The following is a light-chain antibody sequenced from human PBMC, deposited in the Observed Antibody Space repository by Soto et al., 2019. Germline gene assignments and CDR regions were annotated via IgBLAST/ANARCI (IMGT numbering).Light chain of an antibody. CDR2: GAS. CDR3: QQYGSSPPWT. J-gene: IGKJ1*01. CDR1: QSVSSTY. Sequence: EIVLTQSPGTLSLSPGERATLSCRASQSVSSTYLAWYQQKPGRAPRLLICGASSRATGIPDRFSGSGSGTDFTLTISRLEPEDFAVYYCQQYGSSPPWTFGQGTKVEIK. V-gene: IGKV3-20*01.